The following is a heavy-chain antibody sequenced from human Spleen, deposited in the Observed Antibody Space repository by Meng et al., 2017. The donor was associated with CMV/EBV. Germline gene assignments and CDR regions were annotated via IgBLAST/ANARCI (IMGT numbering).Heavy chain of an antibody. CDR3: AKNTWRH. CDR2: ISWNSGSI. J-gene: IGHJ4*02. V-gene: IGHV3-9*01. CDR1: GFTFTTYS. Sequence: SLKISCVASGFTFTTYSMNWVRQAPGKGLEWVSGISWNSGSIAYADSVKGRFTISRDNAKNSLYLQMNSLRAEDTAFYYCAKNTWRHWGQGTLVTVSS.